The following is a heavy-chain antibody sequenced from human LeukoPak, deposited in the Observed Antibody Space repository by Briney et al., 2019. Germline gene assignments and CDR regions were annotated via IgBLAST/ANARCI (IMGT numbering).Heavy chain of an antibody. Sequence: GGSLRLSCAASGFTFSSYAMSWVRQAPGKGLEWVSGISGSGGSTYYADSVKGRFTISSDNSKNTPFLQMNSLRAEDTAVYYCAKDFEYSGYSSSNFDYWGQGTLVAVSS. CDR1: GFTFSSYA. D-gene: IGHD6-13*01. CDR2: ISGSGGST. V-gene: IGHV3-23*01. J-gene: IGHJ4*02. CDR3: AKDFEYSGYSSSNFDY.